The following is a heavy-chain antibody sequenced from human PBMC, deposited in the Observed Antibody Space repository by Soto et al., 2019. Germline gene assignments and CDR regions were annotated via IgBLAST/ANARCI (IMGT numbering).Heavy chain of an antibody. J-gene: IGHJ6*02. CDR2: ISGSGGYT. CDR1: GFTFSSYA. CDR3: AKESGKGYYYAMDV. Sequence: EVQLLESGGGVVQPGGSLRLSSAASGFTFSSYAMSWVRQAPGKGLEWVSAISGSGGYTYYADSVKGRFTISRDNSKNTLYLQMNSLRAEDTAVYYCAKESGKGYYYAMDVWGQGTTVTVSS. D-gene: IGHD2-15*01. V-gene: IGHV3-23*01.